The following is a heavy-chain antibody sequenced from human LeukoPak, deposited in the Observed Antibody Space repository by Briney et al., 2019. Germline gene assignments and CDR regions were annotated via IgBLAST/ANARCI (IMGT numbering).Heavy chain of an antibody. J-gene: IGHJ5*02. Sequence: GGSLRLSCAASGFTFDDYAMHWVRHAPGKGLEWVSAISWNSGSIGYADSVKGRFTISRDNAKNSLYLQMNSLRAEDTALYYCAKDSQWELGVNWFDPWGQGTLVTVSS. CDR2: ISWNSGSI. V-gene: IGHV3-9*01. D-gene: IGHD1-26*01. CDR1: GFTFDDYA. CDR3: AKDSQWELGVNWFDP.